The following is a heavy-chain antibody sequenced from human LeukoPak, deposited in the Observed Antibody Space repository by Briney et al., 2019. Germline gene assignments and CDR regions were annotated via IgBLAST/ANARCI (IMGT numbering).Heavy chain of an antibody. J-gene: IGHJ4*02. CDR2: FRDKINTYTT. Sequence: GGSLRLSCAASGFTFSDHYVGWVPQAPGEGLGWVGRFRDKINTYTTEYAASVKGRFTISRDDSKNSLYLQMNSLKTEDTAVYYCARLGKTSSSRDFDYWGQGILVTVSS. CDR3: ARLGKTSSSRDFDY. D-gene: IGHD6-6*01. V-gene: IGHV3-72*01. CDR1: GFTFSDHY.